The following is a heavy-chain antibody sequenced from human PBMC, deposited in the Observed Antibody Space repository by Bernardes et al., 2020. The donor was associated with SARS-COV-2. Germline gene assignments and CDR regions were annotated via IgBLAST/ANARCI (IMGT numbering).Heavy chain of an antibody. D-gene: IGHD1-26*01. J-gene: IGHJ4*02. CDR1: GFSFSTSW. CDR3: ARGGNYYLDY. V-gene: IGHV3-74*01. CDR2: IDDAATTR. Sequence: GGSLSLSCAASGFSFSTSWMHWVRPAPGKGLVWVSRIDDAATTRNYADAVKGRFTVSRDNAKNTLYLQMDSLTDEDAAFYYCARGGNYYLDYWGQGTLVTVSS.